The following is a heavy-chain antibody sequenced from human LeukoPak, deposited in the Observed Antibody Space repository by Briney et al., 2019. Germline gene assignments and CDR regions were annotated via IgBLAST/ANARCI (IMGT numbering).Heavy chain of an antibody. CDR3: ARWGIAAAGNNWFDP. CDR1: GYSFTSYW. J-gene: IGHJ5*02. V-gene: IGHV5-51*01. D-gene: IGHD6-13*01. Sequence: GESLQISCKGSGYSFTSYWIGWVRQLPGKGLEWMGIIYPGDSDTRYSPSFQGQVTISADKSISTAYLQWSSLKASDTAMYYCARWGIAAAGNNWFDPWGQGTLVTVSS. CDR2: IYPGDSDT.